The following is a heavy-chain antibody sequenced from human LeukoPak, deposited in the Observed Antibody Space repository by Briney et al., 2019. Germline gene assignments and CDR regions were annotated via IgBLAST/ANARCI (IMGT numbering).Heavy chain of an antibody. CDR1: GFTFSNYW. V-gene: IGHV3-7*01. CDR3: ARTHYDDGSACGSLDN. Sequence: GGSLKVSCAASGFTFSNYWMTWVRQAPGKGLEWVANIKPDGGEKYSVDSVEGRFTISRDNAKNSLYMQMNSLRAEDTALYYCARTHYDDGSACGSLDNWGQGTVHPVSS. D-gene: IGHD3-22*01. J-gene: IGHJ4*02. CDR2: IKPDGGEK.